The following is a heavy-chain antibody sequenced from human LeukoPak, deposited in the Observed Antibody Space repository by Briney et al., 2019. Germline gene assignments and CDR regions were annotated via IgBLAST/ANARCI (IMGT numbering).Heavy chain of an antibody. CDR2: ISSSSSTI. Sequence: GGSLRLSCAASGFTFSSYIIDWVRQAPGKGLEWLSYISSSSSTIHYADSVKGRFTISRDNAKNSVYLQMNSLRAEDTAVYYCARVWSSGYTKDYWGQGTLVTVSS. CDR3: ARVWSSGYTKDY. J-gene: IGHJ4*02. D-gene: IGHD3-22*01. V-gene: IGHV3-48*04. CDR1: GFTFSSYI.